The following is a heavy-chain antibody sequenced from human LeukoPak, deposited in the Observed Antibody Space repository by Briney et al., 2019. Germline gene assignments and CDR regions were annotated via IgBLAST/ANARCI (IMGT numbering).Heavy chain of an antibody. D-gene: IGHD3-22*01. J-gene: IGHJ2*01. V-gene: IGHV5-51*01. CDR2: VYPGDSDT. CDR3: ASSYHSSGYYPNWYFDL. Sequence: GESLKISCKGSGYSFTSYWIGWVRQMPGKGLEWMGIVYPGDSDTRYSPSFQGQVTISADKSISTAYLQWSSLKASDTAMYYCASSYHSSGYYPNWYFDLWGRGTLVTVSS. CDR1: GYSFTSYW.